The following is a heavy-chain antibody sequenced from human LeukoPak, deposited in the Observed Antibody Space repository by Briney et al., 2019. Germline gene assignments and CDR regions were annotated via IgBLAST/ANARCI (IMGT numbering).Heavy chain of an antibody. CDR2: MNPKSGNT. D-gene: IGHD6-19*01. CDR1: GYTFFSHD. Sequence: GASVKVSCEASGYTFFSHDIIWVRQATGQGLEWMGWMNPKSGNTGYAQKFQARITISRDTSRNTAYMELNSLISEDTAVYFCARDTSGQTRADDAFDIWGQGTMVTVSS. V-gene: IGHV1-8*03. J-gene: IGHJ3*02. CDR3: ARDTSGQTRADDAFDI.